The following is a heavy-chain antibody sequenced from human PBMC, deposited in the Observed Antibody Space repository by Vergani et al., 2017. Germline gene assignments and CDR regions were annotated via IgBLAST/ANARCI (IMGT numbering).Heavy chain of an antibody. D-gene: IGHD5-24*01. CDR2: IWYDGSEK. V-gene: IGHV3-33*01. CDR3: VXGGLATIYNWFDP. CDR1: GITFSSYA. J-gene: IGHJ5*01. Sequence: QEYLVESGGGVVQPGRSLRLSCEVSGITFSSYAMHWVRQAPGKGLEWVAVIWYDGSEKYYGDSVKGRFTISRDNSKNTVYLQMNSLRADDTAVYYCVXGGLATIYNWFDPWGQGTRVTVSS.